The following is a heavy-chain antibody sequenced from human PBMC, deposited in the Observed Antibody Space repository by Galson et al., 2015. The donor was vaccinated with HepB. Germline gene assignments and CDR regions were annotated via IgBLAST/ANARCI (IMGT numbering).Heavy chain of an antibody. CDR1: GFTFSSYA. Sequence: SLRLSCAASGFTFSSYAMSWVRQAPGKGLEWVSAISGSGGSTYYADSVKGRFTISRDNSKNTLYLQMNSLRAEDTAVYYCAKDAPGILGYCTNGVCHRYYYYGMDVWGQGTTVTVSS. CDR3: AKDAPGILGYCTNGVCHRYYYYGMDV. J-gene: IGHJ6*02. V-gene: IGHV3-23*01. CDR2: ISGSGGST. D-gene: IGHD2-8*01.